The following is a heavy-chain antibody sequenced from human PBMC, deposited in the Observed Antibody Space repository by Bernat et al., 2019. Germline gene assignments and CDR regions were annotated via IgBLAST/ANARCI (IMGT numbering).Heavy chain of an antibody. J-gene: IGHJ6*02. CDR2: ISYDGSNK. V-gene: IGHV3-30*18. CDR3: AKEESYYYGMDV. CDR1: GFTFSSYG. Sequence: VQLVEAGGGVVQPRGSLRLPCAAPGFTFSSYGMPWVRPAPGKGLEWVAVISYDGSNKFYADSVKGRFTISRDNSKNTLYLQMNSLRAEDTAVYYCAKEESYYYGMDVWGQGTTVTVSS.